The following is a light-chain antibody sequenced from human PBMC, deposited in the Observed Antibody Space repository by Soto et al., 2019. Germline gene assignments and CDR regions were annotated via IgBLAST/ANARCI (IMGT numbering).Light chain of an antibody. J-gene: IGLJ1*01. CDR2: DVN. CDR3: SSYTSATTYV. V-gene: IGLV2-14*01. CDR1: SSDVGAYNY. Sequence: LTQPASVSGSPGQSITISCTGTSSDVGAYNYDSWYQQHPGKVPKLIIYDVNNRPSGVSNRFSGSKSGNTASLTISGLQTEDEADYYCSSYTSATTYVFGTGTKVTVL.